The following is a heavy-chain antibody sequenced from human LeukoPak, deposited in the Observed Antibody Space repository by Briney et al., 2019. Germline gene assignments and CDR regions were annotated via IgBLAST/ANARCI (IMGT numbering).Heavy chain of an antibody. V-gene: IGHV4-34*01. Sequence: SETLSLTCAVYGGSFSGYYWSWIRQPPGKGLEWIGEINHSGSTNCNPSLKSRVTISVDTSKNQFSLKLSSVTAADTAVYYCARARYSGYAFSVWGQGTLVTVSS. D-gene: IGHD5-12*01. CDR3: ARARYSGYAFSV. CDR1: GGSFSGYY. CDR2: INHSGST. J-gene: IGHJ4*02.